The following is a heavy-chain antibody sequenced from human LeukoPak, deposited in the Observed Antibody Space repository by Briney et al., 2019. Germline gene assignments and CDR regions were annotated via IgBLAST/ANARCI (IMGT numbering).Heavy chain of an antibody. Sequence: QPGGSLRLSCAASGFTFSTYAMHWVRQAPGKGLEWMAVILYDGSNKFYVDSVKGRFTISRDNSKNTLYLQMNSLRAEDTAMYYCARGYCSSTGCSPPSPWGQGTLVTVSS. CDR3: ARGYCSSTGCSPPSP. J-gene: IGHJ5*02. V-gene: IGHV3-30-3*01. D-gene: IGHD2-2*01. CDR2: ILYDGSNK. CDR1: GFTFSTYA.